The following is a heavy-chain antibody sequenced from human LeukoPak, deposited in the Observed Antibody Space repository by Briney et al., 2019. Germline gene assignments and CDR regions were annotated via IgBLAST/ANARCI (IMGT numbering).Heavy chain of an antibody. CDR1: GFTFSSYS. CDR2: ISSFSRYI. CDR3: ARTRAGIQAGFDY. V-gene: IGHV3-21*01. Sequence: PGGSLGLSCAASGFTFSSYSMNWVRQAPGKGLEWVSSISSFSRYIYYADSVKGRFTISRDNARNSLYLQMNSLRVEDTAVYYCARTRAGIQAGFDYWGQGTLVTVSS. D-gene: IGHD1-1*01. J-gene: IGHJ4*02.